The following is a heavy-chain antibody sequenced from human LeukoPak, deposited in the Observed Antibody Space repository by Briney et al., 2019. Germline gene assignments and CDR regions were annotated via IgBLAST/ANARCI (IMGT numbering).Heavy chain of an antibody. Sequence: SVKVSCKASGYTFTGYCMHWVRQAPGQGLEWMGRIIPILGIANYAQKFQGRVTITADKSTSTAYMELSSLRSEDTAVYYCARASYGVPDYYYYGMDVWGQGTTVTVSS. D-gene: IGHD5-18*01. J-gene: IGHJ6*02. CDR2: IIPILGIA. V-gene: IGHV1-69*04. CDR1: GYTFTGYC. CDR3: ARASYGVPDYYYYGMDV.